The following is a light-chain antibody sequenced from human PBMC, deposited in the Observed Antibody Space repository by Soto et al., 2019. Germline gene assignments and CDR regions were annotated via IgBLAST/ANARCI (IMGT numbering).Light chain of an antibody. CDR3: AAWDDSLNGYV. J-gene: IGLJ1*01. CDR1: SSNIGSNT. V-gene: IGLV1-44*01. Sequence: QSVLTQPPSASGTPGQRVTISCSGSSSNIGSNTVNWYQQLPGTAPKLLIYSHNQRPSGVPDRFSGSNSGTSASLAIIGRQSEDEADYYCAAWDDSLNGYVFGTGTKLTVL. CDR2: SHN.